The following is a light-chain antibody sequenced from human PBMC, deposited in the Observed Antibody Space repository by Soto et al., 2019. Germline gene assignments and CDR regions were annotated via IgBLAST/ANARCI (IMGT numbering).Light chain of an antibody. V-gene: IGKV1-6*01. CDR1: QDTGTD. CDR2: ATS. J-gene: IGKJ4*01. Sequence: AIRMTQSPSSLSASVGDRVTITCRASQDTGTDLGWYQQKPGKAPKLLIYATSILQGGVPSRFSGSGSGTDFTLTLSNLQPEDFATYYCLQDHSGLSFGGGTKVEIK. CDR3: LQDHSGLS.